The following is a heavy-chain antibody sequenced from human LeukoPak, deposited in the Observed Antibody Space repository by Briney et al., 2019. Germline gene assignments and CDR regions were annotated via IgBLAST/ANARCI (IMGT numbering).Heavy chain of an antibody. CDR2: IYNDGRT. V-gene: IGHV3-53*04. CDR1: GFTVRSNY. D-gene: IGHD1-26*01. J-gene: IGHJ4*02. CDR3: QWELLDN. Sequence: GGSLRLSCAASGFTVRSNYMSWVRQAPGKGLEWVSFIYNDGRTYYADSVKGRFTISGHNSKNMLYLQMNSLRPEDTAVYYCQWELLDNWGQGTLVTVSS.